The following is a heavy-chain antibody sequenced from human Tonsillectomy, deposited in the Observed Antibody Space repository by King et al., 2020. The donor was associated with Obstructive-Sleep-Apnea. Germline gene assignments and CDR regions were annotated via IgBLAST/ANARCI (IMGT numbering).Heavy chain of an antibody. CDR2: IIPILGIA. Sequence: QLVQSGAEVKKPGSSVKVSCKASGGTFSSYAISWVRQAPGQGLEWMGGIIPILGIANYAQKFQGRVTITADKSTSTAYMELSILRSEDTAVYYCARDCGVGGYGGMYYFDYWGQGTLVTVSS. V-gene: IGHV1-69*09. CDR3: ARDCGVGGYGGMYYFDY. D-gene: IGHD2-15*01. CDR1: GGTFSSYA. J-gene: IGHJ4*02.